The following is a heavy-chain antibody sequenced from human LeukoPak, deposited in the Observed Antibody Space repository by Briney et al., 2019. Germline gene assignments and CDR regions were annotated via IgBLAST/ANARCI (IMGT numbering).Heavy chain of an antibody. V-gene: IGHV4-39*01. Sequence: PSETLSLTCTVSGGSISSSNYYWGWIRQPPGKGLEWIGSLYYSGSTYDNPSLKSRVTISVDTSKNRFSLKLSSVTAADTAVYYCARGIEICVSGWYYFDYWGQGALVTVSS. CDR2: LYYSGST. CDR3: ARGIEICVSGWYYFDY. CDR1: GGSISSSNYY. D-gene: IGHD6-19*01. J-gene: IGHJ4*02.